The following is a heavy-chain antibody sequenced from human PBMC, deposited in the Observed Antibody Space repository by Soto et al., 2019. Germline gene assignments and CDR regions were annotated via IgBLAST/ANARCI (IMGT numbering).Heavy chain of an antibody. CDR2: SGST. D-gene: IGHD3-10*01. V-gene: IGHV4-4*09. J-gene: IGHJ4*02. CDR3: ASRSVLGYFFDY. Sequence: QVQLQESGPGLVKPSETLFLTCTVSGGSISSYYWSWIRQPPGKGLEWIASGSTNYNPSLKSRVTISVDTSKNQFSLTLSSVTAADTAVYYCASRSVLGYFFDYWGQGTLVTVSS. CDR1: GGSISSYY.